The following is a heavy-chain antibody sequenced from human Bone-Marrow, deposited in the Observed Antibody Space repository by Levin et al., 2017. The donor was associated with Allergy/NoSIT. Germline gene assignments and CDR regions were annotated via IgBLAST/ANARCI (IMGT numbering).Heavy chain of an antibody. J-gene: IGHJ6*03. CDR3: ARSARVDFWTTRNYYYYMDG. CDR2: IYPGDSDT. Sequence: RGESLKISCKGSGYSFTSYWIGWVRQMPGKGLEWMGIIYPGDSDTRYSPSFQGQVTISADKSISTAYLQWSSLKASDTAMYYCARSARVDFWTTRNYYYYMDGWGKGTTVTVSS. CDR1: GYSFTSYW. D-gene: IGHD3/OR15-3a*01. V-gene: IGHV5-51*01.